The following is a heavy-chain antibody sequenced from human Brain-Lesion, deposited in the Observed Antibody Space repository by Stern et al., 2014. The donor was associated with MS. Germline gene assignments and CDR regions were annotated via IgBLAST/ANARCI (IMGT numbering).Heavy chain of an antibody. Sequence: VQLVESGPGLVKPSQTLSLSCTVSGGSISSGGYYWSWIRQPAGKGLEWIGRIFNSGSTSYNPSLKSRVPISIATSKNQFSLRLTPMTAADTAVYYCARGRVVPGFQYYATDVWGQGTTVIVSS. J-gene: IGHJ6*02. V-gene: IGHV4-61*02. CDR3: ARGRVVPGFQYYATDV. CDR2: IFNSGST. CDR1: GGSISSGGYY. D-gene: IGHD2-2*01.